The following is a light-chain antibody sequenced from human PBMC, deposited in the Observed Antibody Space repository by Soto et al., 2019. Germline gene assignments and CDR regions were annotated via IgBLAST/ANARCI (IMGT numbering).Light chain of an antibody. J-gene: IGLJ2*01. CDR3: NSYTTSSTRV. CDR1: SSDVGAYNY. Sequence: QSVLTQPASVSGSPGQSITISCTGTSSDVGAYNYVSWYQQHSGKAPKLMIYDVTNRPSGVSNRFSGSKSGNTASLTISGLQADDDAEYYCNSYTTSSTRVFGGGTQLTVL. CDR2: DVT. V-gene: IGLV2-14*03.